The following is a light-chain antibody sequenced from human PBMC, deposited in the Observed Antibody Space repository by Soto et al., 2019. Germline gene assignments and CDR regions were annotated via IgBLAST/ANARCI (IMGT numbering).Light chain of an antibody. CDR1: SSDVGGYNA. CDR2: EVT. V-gene: IGLV2-14*01. Sequence: QSALTQPASVSGSPGQTITISCTGTSSDVGGYNAVSWYQHHPGKAPKLIIYEVTHRPSGVSDRSSASKSGNTASLTISGLQADDEADYYCNSFRVSHLYVFGTGTKVTVL. J-gene: IGLJ1*01. CDR3: NSFRVSHLYV.